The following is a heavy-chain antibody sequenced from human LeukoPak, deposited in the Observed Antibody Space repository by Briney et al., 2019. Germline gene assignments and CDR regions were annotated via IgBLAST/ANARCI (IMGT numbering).Heavy chain of an antibody. CDR2: ISSASSYI. V-gene: IGHV3-21*01. D-gene: IGHD2-15*01. CDR1: GFTLSSYS. Sequence: PGGSLRLSCAASGFTLSSYSMNWVRQAPGKGLEWFSSISSASSYIYYADSVKGRFIISRDNSKNALFLQMNSLRAEDTAVYYCARDPGISGVDYWGLGTLVTVSS. CDR3: ARDPGISGVDY. J-gene: IGHJ4*02.